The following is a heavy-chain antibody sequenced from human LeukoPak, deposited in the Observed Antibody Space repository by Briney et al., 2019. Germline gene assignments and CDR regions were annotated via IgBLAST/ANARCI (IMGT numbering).Heavy chain of an antibody. D-gene: IGHD3-22*01. Sequence: PGGSLRLSCTASGFTFTAYSMTWVRQAPGKGLEWVAVIWYDGSNKYYADSVKGRFTISRDNSKNTLYLQMNSLRAEDTAVYYCAEGPDSSGYGYYYGMVVWGQGTTVTVSS. V-gene: IGHV3-33*06. CDR2: IWYDGSNK. J-gene: IGHJ6*02. CDR3: AEGPDSSGYGYYYGMVV. CDR1: GFTFTAYS.